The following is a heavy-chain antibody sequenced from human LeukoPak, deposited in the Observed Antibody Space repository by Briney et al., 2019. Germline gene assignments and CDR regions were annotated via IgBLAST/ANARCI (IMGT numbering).Heavy chain of an antibody. CDR1: GFVFKRYW. J-gene: IGHJ5*01. CDR2: IKENGSEE. CDR3: AKEGGPSGYSPCDS. D-gene: IGHD5-18*01. Sequence: GGSLRLSCGASGFVFKRYWMSWVRQAPGKGPEWVANIKENGSEEYYVDSVKGRFTISRDNAKNSLYLQMNSLRAEDTAVYYCAKEGGPSGYSPCDSWGQGTLVTVSS. V-gene: IGHV3-7*03.